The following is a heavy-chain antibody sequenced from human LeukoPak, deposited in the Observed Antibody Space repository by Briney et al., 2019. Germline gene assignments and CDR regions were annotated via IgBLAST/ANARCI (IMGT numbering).Heavy chain of an antibody. CDR2: IYYSGST. J-gene: IGHJ5*02. CDR3: ARVGSGSYYGWFDP. V-gene: IGHV4-39*07. Sequence: PSETLSLTCTVSGGSISSSSYYWGWIRQPPGKGLEWIGSIYYSGSTYYNSSLKSRVTMSVDTSKNQFSLKLSSVTAADTAVYYCARVGSGSYYGWFDPWGQGTLVTVAS. D-gene: IGHD3-10*01. CDR1: GGSISSSSYY.